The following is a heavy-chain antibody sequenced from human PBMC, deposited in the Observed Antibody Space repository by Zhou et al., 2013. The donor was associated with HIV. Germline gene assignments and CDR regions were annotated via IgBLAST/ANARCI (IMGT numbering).Heavy chain of an antibody. J-gene: IGHJ6*03. CDR2: IVATFGPT. D-gene: IGHD3-10*01. CDR1: GGTFTSYA. Sequence: QVHLVQSGAEVRKPGSSVKVSCKASGGTFTSYAISWVRQAPGQGLEWMGGIVATFGPTNYAQKFEDRVTITTDESSSIVYMELRSLRSDDTGVYYCARDSDIFAPNYYYMDVWGTGTTVTVSS. CDR3: ARDSDIFAPNYYYMDV. V-gene: IGHV1-69*05.